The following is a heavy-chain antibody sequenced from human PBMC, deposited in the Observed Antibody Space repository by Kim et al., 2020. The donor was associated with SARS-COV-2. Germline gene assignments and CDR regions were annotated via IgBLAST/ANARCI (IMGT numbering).Heavy chain of an antibody. D-gene: IGHD5-12*01. V-gene: IGHV3-23*03. Sequence: DSVKGRFTISRDNSKNTLYLQMNSLRAEDTAVYYCAKDRDIVGSYLYFDYWGQGTLVTVSS. CDR3: AKDRDIVGSYLYFDY. J-gene: IGHJ4*02.